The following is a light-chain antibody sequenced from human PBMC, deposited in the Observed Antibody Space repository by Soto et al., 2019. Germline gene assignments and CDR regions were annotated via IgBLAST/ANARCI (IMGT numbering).Light chain of an antibody. J-gene: IGKJ1*01. CDR3: HQRQSWPRT. CDR1: QYVGSR. Sequence: EIVLTQSPATLSSSPGETATLSCRASQYVGSRLAWYQHKPGQAPRLLIYYMSKRATGIPARFSGSGSGTDFTLTISILAPDDFAIYYCHQRQSWPRTFGQGIKVEIK. CDR2: YMS. V-gene: IGKV3-11*01.